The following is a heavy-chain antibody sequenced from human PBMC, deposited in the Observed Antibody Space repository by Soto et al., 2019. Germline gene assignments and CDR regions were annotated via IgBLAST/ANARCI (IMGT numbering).Heavy chain of an antibody. CDR3: ARVVRGVVNWFDP. Sequence: ASVNVSCKASGDTFTNFGLSWVRQAPGQGLEWMGWIATYNSNRNLAQKFQGRLTLTTDTSTSTAYMELKSLGYDDTAVYYCARVVRGVVNWFDPWGQGTLVTVSS. D-gene: IGHD3-10*01. V-gene: IGHV1-18*01. J-gene: IGHJ5*02. CDR2: IATYNSNR. CDR1: GDTFTNFG.